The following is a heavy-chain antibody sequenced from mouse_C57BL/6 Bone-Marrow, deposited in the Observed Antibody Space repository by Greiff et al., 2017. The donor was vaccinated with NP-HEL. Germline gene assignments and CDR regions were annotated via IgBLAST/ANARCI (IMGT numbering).Heavy chain of an antibody. J-gene: IGHJ1*03. V-gene: IGHV1-7*01. CDR2: INPSGGYT. D-gene: IGHD2-2*01. CDR3: ARDLLWLRRGYFDV. CDR1: ASPFPTSW. Sequence: VQLQQSGAELAKPGPSLTLSSKPSASPFPTSWIPWVNQRPGQGLKWIGYINPSGGYTKYNQKFKDKATLTADKSSSTAYMQLSSLTYEDYAVYYCARDLLWLRRGYFDVWGTGTTVTVSS.